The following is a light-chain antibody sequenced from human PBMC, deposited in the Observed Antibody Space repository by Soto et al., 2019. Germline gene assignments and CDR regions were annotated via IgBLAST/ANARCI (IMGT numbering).Light chain of an antibody. CDR1: QSLNIY. CDR2: DGS. J-gene: IGKJ4*01. CDR3: QQRYSWPLT. V-gene: IGKV3-11*01. Sequence: EIVLTQSPATLSLSPGERATRSCRTSQSLNIYLAWYQQKPGQAPRLLIYDGSIRATGIPARFSGSGSGTDFTLTISSLEPEDFAVYYCQQRYSWPLTFGGGTEVEIQ.